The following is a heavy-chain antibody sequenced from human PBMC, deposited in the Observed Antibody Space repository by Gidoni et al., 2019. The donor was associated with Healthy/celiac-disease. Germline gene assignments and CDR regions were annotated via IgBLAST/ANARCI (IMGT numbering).Heavy chain of an antibody. Sequence: QVTLRESGPALVKPTQTLTLTCTFSGFSLSTSGMCVSWIRQHPGKALEWLARIDWDDDKYYSTSLKTRLTISKDTSKNQVVLTMTNMDPVDTATYYCARLMQYSSGWYAFDIWGQGTMVTVSS. CDR2: IDWDDDK. CDR3: ARLMQYSSGWYAFDI. V-gene: IGHV2-70*15. J-gene: IGHJ3*02. D-gene: IGHD6-19*01. CDR1: GFSLSTSGMC.